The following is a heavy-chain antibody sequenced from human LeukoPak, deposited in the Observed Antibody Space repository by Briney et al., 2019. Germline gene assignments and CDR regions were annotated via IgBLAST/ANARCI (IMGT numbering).Heavy chain of an antibody. D-gene: IGHD6-25*01. V-gene: IGHV4-31*03. Sequence: SETLSLTCTVSGGSISSGGYYWSWIRQHPGKGLEWIGYIYYSGSTYYNPSLKSRVTISVDTSKNQFSLKLSSVTAADTAVYYCERGVRHDAFDIWGQGTMVTVSS. CDR1: GGSISSGGYY. J-gene: IGHJ3*02. CDR3: ERGVRHDAFDI. CDR2: IYYSGST.